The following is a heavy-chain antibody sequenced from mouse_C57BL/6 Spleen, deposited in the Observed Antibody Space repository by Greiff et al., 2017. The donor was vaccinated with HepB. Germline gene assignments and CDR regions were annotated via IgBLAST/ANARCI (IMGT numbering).Heavy chain of an antibody. CDR1: GYTFTSYW. D-gene: IGHD1-1*01. CDR3: AREGSSYVRFDV. J-gene: IGHJ1*03. Sequence: QVQLQQPGAELVKPGASVKLSCKASGYTFTSYWMHWVKQRPGQGLEWIGMIHPNSGSTNYNEKFKSKATLTVDKSSSTAYMQLSSLTSEDSAVYYCAREGSSYVRFDVWGTGTTVTVSS. CDR2: IHPNSGST. V-gene: IGHV1-64*01.